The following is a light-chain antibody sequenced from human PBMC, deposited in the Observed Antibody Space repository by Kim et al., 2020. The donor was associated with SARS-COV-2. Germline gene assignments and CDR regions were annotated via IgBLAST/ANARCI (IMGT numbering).Light chain of an antibody. CDR3: QQYASGSPYT. CDR2: HAS. V-gene: IGKV1-5*01. Sequence: ASVGDRVTITCRASQSISNWLAWYQLKPGKAPKLLIYHASSLESGVPSKFSGSGSGTDFSLTISSLQPDDFATYYCQQYASGSPYTFGQGTKLEI. J-gene: IGKJ2*01. CDR1: QSISNW.